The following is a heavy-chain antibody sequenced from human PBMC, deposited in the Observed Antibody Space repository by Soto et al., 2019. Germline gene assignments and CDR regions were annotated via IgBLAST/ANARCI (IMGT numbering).Heavy chain of an antibody. V-gene: IGHV1-18*01. CDR2: ISAYNGNT. CDR3: ARDTVTTIHYYYYGMDV. D-gene: IGHD4-4*01. J-gene: IGHJ6*02. CDR1: GYTFTSYG. Sequence: VSCKASGYTFTSYGISWVRQAPGQGLEWMGWISAYNGNTNYAQKLQGRVTMTTDTSTSTAYMELRSLRSDDTAVYYCARDTVTTIHYYYYGMDVWGQGTTVTVSS.